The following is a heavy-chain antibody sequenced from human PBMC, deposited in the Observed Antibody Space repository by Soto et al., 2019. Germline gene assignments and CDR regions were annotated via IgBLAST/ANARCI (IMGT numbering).Heavy chain of an antibody. CDR3: TKVRGDPV. D-gene: IGHD4-17*01. V-gene: IGHV3-23*01. Sequence: EVQVLESGGDLVQPGGSLRLSCAASGFTFSNYAMNWVRQAPGKGPEWVSGISAGRSTYYADSVKGRFTISRDNSKSSLFLQMDSLRAEDTALYYCTKVRGDPVWGKGTTVTVSS. CDR1: GFTFSNYA. CDR2: ISAGRST. J-gene: IGHJ6*04.